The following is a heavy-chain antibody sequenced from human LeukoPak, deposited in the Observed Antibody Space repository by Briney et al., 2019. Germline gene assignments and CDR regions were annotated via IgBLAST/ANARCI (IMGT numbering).Heavy chain of an antibody. J-gene: IGHJ4*02. V-gene: IGHV3-20*04. CDR2: INWNGGST. D-gene: IGHD6-19*01. CDR3: ARDSSGWYQLPPDY. Sequence: GGSLRLSCAASGFTFDDYGMSWVRQAPGKGLEWVSGINWNGGSTGYADSVKGRFTISRDNAKNSLYLQMNSLRAEDTAVYYCARDSSGWYQLPPDYWGQGTLVTVSS. CDR1: GFTFDDYG.